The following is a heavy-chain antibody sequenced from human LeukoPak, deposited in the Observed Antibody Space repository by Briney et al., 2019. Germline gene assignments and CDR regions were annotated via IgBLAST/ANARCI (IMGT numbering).Heavy chain of an antibody. D-gene: IGHD3-22*01. J-gene: IGHJ4*02. CDR3: ASGYYYDSSGYLPGDY. CDR1: GYRFTSYW. V-gene: IGHV5-51*01. CDR2: IYPGDSDT. Sequence: GESLKISCKGSGYRFTSYWIGWVRQMPGKGLEWMGIIYPGDSDTKYSPSFRGQVTISADKSISTAYLQWSSLKASDTAMYYCASGYYYDSSGYLPGDYWGQGTLVTVSS.